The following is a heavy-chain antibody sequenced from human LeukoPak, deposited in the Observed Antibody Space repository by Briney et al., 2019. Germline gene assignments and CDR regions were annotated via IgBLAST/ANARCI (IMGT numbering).Heavy chain of an antibody. CDR1: GFTFGDYS. D-gene: IGHD1-26*01. CDR3: ARIGSGVRGSYTFDY. Sequence: PGRSLRLSCTASGFTFGDYSMSWFRQAPGKGLEWVGFIRSKTYGGTPEYAASVKGRFSISRDDSKRVAYLQMNSLKTEDTALYYCARIGSGVRGSYTFDYWGQGTLVTVSS. CDR2: IRSKTYGGTP. V-gene: IGHV3-49*03. J-gene: IGHJ4*02.